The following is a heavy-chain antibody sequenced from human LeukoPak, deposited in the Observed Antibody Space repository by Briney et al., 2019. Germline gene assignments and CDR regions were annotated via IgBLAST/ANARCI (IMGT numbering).Heavy chain of an antibody. CDR2: INHSGST. CDR1: GGSFSGYY. V-gene: IGHV4-34*01. D-gene: IGHD6-13*01. J-gene: IGHJ4*02. Sequence: PSEILSLTCAVYGGSFSGYYWSWIRQPPGKGLEWIGEINHSGSTNYNPSLKSRVTISVDTSKNQFSLKLSSVTAADTAVYYCARGVRAAAGTIFHYWGQGTLVTVSS. CDR3: ARGVRAAAGTIFHY.